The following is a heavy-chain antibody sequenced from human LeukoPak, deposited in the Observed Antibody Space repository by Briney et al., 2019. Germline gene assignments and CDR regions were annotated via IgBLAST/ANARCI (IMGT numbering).Heavy chain of an antibody. J-gene: IGHJ3*02. Sequence: GASVKVSCKASGYTFTGYYMHWVRQAPGQGLERMGWINPNSGGTNYAQKFQGRVTMTRDTSISTAYMELSRLRSDDTAVYYCAGTRGKTYYYDSTSRGAFDIWGQGTMVTVSS. CDR2: INPNSGGT. V-gene: IGHV1-2*02. CDR1: GYTFTGYY. CDR3: AGTRGKTYYYDSTSRGAFDI. D-gene: IGHD3-22*01.